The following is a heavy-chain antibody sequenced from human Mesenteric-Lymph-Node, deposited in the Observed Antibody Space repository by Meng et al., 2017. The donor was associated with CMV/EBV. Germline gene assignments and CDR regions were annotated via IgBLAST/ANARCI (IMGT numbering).Heavy chain of an antibody. J-gene: IGHJ4*02. Sequence: GESLKISCAASGFTFSGYWMSWVRQAPGKGLEWVAVISYDGSNKYYADSVKGRFTISRDNAKNSLYLQMNSLRAEDTAVYYCARGKYFPYYFDYWGQGTLVTVSS. CDR2: ISYDGSNK. V-gene: IGHV3-30*03. CDR3: ARGKYFPYYFDY. CDR1: GFTFSGYW. D-gene: IGHD2/OR15-2a*01.